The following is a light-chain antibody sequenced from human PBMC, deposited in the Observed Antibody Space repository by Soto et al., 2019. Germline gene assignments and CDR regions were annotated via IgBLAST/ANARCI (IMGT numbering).Light chain of an antibody. CDR1: QSVSSN. J-gene: IGKJ1*01. Sequence: EIGMTQSPATLSVSPGERATLSCRASQSVSSNLAWYQHKPGQAPRLLVYAASTRATGIPVRFIGSGSGTEFTLTISSLQSEDFAVYYCQQYNNWPQTFGQGTKVEIK. V-gene: IGKV3-15*01. CDR3: QQYNNWPQT. CDR2: AAS.